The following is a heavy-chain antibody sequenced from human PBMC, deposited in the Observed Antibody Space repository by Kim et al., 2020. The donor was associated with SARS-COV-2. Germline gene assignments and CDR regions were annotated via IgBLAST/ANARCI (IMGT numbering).Heavy chain of an antibody. D-gene: IGHD6-13*01. CDR3: ARESVAAAGTNYYYGMDV. J-gene: IGHJ6*02. V-gene: IGHV1-46*01. Sequence: QGRVTMTRDTSTSTVYMELSSLRSEDTAVYYCARESVAAAGTNYYYGMDVWGQGTTVTVSS.